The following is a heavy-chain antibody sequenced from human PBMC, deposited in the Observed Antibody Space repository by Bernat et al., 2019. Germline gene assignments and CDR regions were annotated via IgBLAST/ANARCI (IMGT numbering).Heavy chain of an antibody. CDR3: ARREDDYVWGSYRSYAFDI. D-gene: IGHD3-16*02. Sequence: QLQLQESGPGLVKPSETLSLTCTVSGGSISSSSYYWGWIRQPPGKGLEWIGSIYYSGSTYYNPSLKSRVTMSVDTSKNQFSLKLSSVTAADTAVYYCARREDDYVWGSYRSYAFDIWGQGTMVTVSS. J-gene: IGHJ3*02. CDR1: GGSISSSSYY. CDR2: IYYSGST. V-gene: IGHV4-39*01.